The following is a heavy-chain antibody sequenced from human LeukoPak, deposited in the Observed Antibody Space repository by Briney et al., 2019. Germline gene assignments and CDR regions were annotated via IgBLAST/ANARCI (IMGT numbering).Heavy chain of an antibody. CDR1: GGSISSSSYY. CDR2: IYYSGST. D-gene: IGHD3-22*01. V-gene: IGHV4-39*01. J-gene: IGHJ3*02. Sequence: PSETLSLTCTVSGGSISSSSYYWGWIRQPPGKGLEWIGSIYYSGSTYYNPSLKSRVTISVGTSKNQFSLKLSSVTAADTAVYYCARRNDDSRASDAFDIWGQGTMVTVSS. CDR3: ARRNDDSRASDAFDI.